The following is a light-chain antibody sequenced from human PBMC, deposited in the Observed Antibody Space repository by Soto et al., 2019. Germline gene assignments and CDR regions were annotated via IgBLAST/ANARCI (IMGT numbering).Light chain of an antibody. J-gene: IGLJ3*02. Sequence: SYELTQSPSVSVSPGQTARITCSGDALPTKYVYWYQQKSGQAPVLVIYEDDKRPSGIPERISGSSSGTLATLTISGAHVDDDADYYCYSTDSSDAHSVFVGGTKLTVL. CDR2: EDD. CDR3: YSTDSSDAHSV. CDR1: ALPTKY. V-gene: IGLV3-10*01.